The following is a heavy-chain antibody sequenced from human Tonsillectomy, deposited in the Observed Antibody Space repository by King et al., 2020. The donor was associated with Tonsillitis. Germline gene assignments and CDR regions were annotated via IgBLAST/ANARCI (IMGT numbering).Heavy chain of an antibody. J-gene: IGHJ4*02. D-gene: IGHD1-26*01. CDR3: ARHPPRGIVAASPFDY. Sequence: QLQESGPGLVKPSETLSLTCTVSGGSISSSSYYWDWIRQPPGKGLEWIGSIYYSGSTYSNPSLKSRVTISVDTSKNQFSLKLTSVTAADTAVYYCARHPPRGIVAASPFDYWGQGTLVTVSS. CDR2: IYYSGST. V-gene: IGHV4-39*01. CDR1: GGSISSSSYY.